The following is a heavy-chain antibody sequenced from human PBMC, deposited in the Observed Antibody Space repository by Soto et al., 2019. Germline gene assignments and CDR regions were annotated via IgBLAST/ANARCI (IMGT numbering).Heavy chain of an antibody. CDR2: ISAYNGNT. J-gene: IGHJ6*02. D-gene: IGHD2-15*01. V-gene: IGHV1-18*01. CDR3: ARDSKVVAATLGMDV. Sequence: ASVKVSCKASGYTFTSYGISWVRQAPGQGPEWMGWISAYNGNTNYAQKLQGRVTMTTDTSTSTAYMELRSLRSDDTAVYYCARDSKVVAATLGMDVWGQGTTVTVSS. CDR1: GYTFTSYG.